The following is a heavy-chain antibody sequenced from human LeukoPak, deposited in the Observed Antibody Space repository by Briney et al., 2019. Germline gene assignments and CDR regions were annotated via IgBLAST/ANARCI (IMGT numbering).Heavy chain of an antibody. J-gene: IGHJ4*02. V-gene: IGHV1-8*01. CDR2: MNPNSGNT. CDR1: GYTFTSYD. CDR3: ASLTGTTDD. D-gene: IGHD1-20*01. Sequence: ASVKVSCKASGYTFTSYDINWVRQATGQGREWMGWMNPNSGNTGYVQKFQGRVTMTRNTSISTAYMELSSLRSEDTAVYYCASLTGTTDDWGQGTLVTVSS.